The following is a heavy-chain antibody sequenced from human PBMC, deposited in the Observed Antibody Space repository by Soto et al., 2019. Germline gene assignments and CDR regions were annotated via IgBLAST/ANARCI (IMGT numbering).Heavy chain of an antibody. CDR1: GFTFSSYA. V-gene: IGHV3-23*01. CDR2: ISGSGGST. CDR3: AKRFWVVPAGNWFDP. Sequence: GGSLRLSCAASGFTFSSYAMSWVRQAPGKGLEWVSAISGSGGSTYYADSVKGRFTISRDNSKNTLYLQMNSLRAEDTAVYYCAKRFWVVPAGNWFDPWGQGTLVTVSS. D-gene: IGHD2-2*01. J-gene: IGHJ5*02.